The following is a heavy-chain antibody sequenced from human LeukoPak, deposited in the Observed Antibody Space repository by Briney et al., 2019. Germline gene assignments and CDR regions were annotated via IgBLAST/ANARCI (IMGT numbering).Heavy chain of an antibody. CDR1: GGSISSGDYY. CDR2: IYYSGST. D-gene: IGHD3-10*02. CDR3: ALFGELVPGFDY. V-gene: IGHV4-30-4*08. J-gene: IGHJ4*02. Sequence: SETLSLTCTVSGGSISSGDYYWSWIRQPPGKGLEWIGYIYYSGSTYYNPSLKSRVTISVDTSKNQFSLKLSSVTAADTAVHDCALFGELVPGFDYWGQGTLVTVSS.